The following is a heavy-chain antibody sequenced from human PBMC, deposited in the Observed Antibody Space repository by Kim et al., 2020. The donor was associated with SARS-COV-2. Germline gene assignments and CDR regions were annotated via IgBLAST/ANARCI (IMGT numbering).Heavy chain of an antibody. Sequence: ASVKVSCKPSGFTLTDYYMHWVRQAPGQGLEWIGWINPDSAGTNYAPKFQGRVTVTRDTSINTAYMELTRLTSDDTAFYYCAREVQHSNSFDYWGQGTLVTVSS. D-gene: IGHD2-21*01. CDR3: AREVQHSNSFDY. V-gene: IGHV1-2*02. CDR1: GFTLTDYY. CDR2: INPDSAGT. J-gene: IGHJ4*02.